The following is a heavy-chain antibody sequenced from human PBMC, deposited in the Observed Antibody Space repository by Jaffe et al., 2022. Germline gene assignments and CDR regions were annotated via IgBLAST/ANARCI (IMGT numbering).Heavy chain of an antibody. J-gene: IGHJ4*02. Sequence: QVQLQESGPGLVKPSQTLSLTCTVSGGSISSGSYYWSWIRQPAGKGLEWIGRIYTSGSTNYNPSLKSRVTISVDTSKNQFSLKLSSVTAADTAVYYCARRDGYNSFYYFDYWGQGTLVTVSS. CDR3: ARRDGYNSFYYFDY. D-gene: IGHD5-12*01. CDR1: GGSISSGSYY. CDR2: IYTSGST. V-gene: IGHV4-61*02.